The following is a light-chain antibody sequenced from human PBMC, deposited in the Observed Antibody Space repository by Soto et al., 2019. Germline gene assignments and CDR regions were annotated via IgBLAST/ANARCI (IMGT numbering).Light chain of an antibody. J-gene: IGKJ4*01. CDR3: QQYNNWPPLT. CDR1: QSVRSN. V-gene: IGKV3-15*01. CDR2: GAS. Sequence: EIVITQSPATRSVSPGERATLCCRASQSVRSNLAWYQQKPGQAPRLLIYGASTRATGIPARFSGSGSGTEFTLTISSLQSEDFAVYYCQQYNNWPPLTFGGGTKVDI.